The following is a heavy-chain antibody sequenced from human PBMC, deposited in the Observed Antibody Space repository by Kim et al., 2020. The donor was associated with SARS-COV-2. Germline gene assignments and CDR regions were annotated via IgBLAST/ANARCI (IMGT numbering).Heavy chain of an antibody. V-gene: IGHV3-23*01. CDR1: GFTFNNYA. Sequence: GGSLRLSCAASGFTFNNYAMSWVRQAPGKGLEWVSHISGTGHSTFYADSVKGRFTISRDNSKNTLYLQMNSLRAEDTAVYYCAKDKGVPGFNYYGMDVWGQGTTVTVSS. CDR2: ISGTGHST. CDR3: AKDKGVPGFNYYGMDV. D-gene: IGHD3-10*01. J-gene: IGHJ6*02.